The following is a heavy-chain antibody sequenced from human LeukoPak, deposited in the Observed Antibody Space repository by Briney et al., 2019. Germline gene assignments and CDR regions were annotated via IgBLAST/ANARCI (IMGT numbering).Heavy chain of an antibody. CDR3: ASQTRHDYGDYYFDY. V-gene: IGHV4-30-2*01. J-gene: IGHJ4*02. CDR1: GGYISRGGYS. CDR2: ICHSGST. D-gene: IGHD4-17*01. Sequence: SQTLSLTCAVSGGYISRGGYSWSWIRQPPGKGLEWIGYICHSGSTYYNPSLKSRVTISVDRSKNQFSLKLSSVTAADTAVYYCASQTRHDYGDYYFDYWGQGTLVTVSS.